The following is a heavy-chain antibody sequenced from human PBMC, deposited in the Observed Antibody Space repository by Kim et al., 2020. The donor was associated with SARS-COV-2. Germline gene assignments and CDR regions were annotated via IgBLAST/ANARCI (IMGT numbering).Heavy chain of an antibody. CDR3: GRHNVVNSQIDY. CDR1: GGSVISNIHY. D-gene: IGHD3-22*01. V-gene: IGHV4-39*01. CDR2: IYYSGTT. Sequence: SETLSLTCDVSGGSVISNIHYWGWIRQPPEKGLEGIGSIYYSGTTYYNPSLQSRVTISENTSKTHFSLKLTPVTAADTAAYYFGRHNVVNSQIDYWGQGT. J-gene: IGHJ4*02.